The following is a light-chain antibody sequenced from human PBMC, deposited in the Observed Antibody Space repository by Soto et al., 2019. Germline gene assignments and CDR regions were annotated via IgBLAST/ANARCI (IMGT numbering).Light chain of an antibody. CDR2: AAS. CDR1: RSGSGC. J-gene: IGKJ4*02. CDR3: QQYDTWSGT. V-gene: IGKV1-5*01. Sequence: DIQMTQSPSTLSAPVGDAVTVTCLASRSGSGCLAWYQQKPGEAPKLLIYAASAMPPGIPSRFSGSGSGTNFTLTIASLQSEDFATYYCQQYDTWSGTFGAGTKVDIK.